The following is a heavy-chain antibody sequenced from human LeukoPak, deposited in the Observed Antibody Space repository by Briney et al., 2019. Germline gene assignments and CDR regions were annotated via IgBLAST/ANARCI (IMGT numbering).Heavy chain of an antibody. V-gene: IGHV4-59*01. D-gene: IGHD6-13*01. J-gene: IGHJ4*02. CDR2: VSYSGST. CDR1: GGSISGYY. CDR3: ARDRGSAGGFDF. Sequence: SETLSLTCTVSGGSISGYYWSWIRQPPGKGPEWIAFVSYSGSTNYNPSLKNRVTMSRDTSKNQLSLKLSSVTAADTAVYYCARDRGSAGGFDFWGQGALVTVSS.